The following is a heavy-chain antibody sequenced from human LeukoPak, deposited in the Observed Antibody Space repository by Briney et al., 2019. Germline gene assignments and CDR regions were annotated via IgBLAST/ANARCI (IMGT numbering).Heavy chain of an antibody. V-gene: IGHV1-69*13. CDR3: ARDYGDYRYWFDP. J-gene: IGHJ5*02. D-gene: IGHD4-17*01. Sequence: SVKVSCKASGGTFSSYAISWVRQATGQGLEWMGGIIPIFGTANYAQKFQGRVTITADESTSTAYMELSSLRSEDTAVYYCARDYGDYRYWFDPWGQGTLVTVSS. CDR2: IIPIFGTA. CDR1: GGTFSSYA.